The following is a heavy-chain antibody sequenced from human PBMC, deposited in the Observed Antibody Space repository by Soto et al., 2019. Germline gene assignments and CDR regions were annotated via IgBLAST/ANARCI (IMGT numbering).Heavy chain of an antibody. J-gene: IGHJ4*02. Sequence: QVQLVESGGGVVQPGRSLRLSCTASGFTFSSSVMHWVRQAPGKGLEWVAVISYDGVNKYYADSVKGRFTISRDNSKETGNLKMTSLRSKDPVVYYCTRVYKFVGGYAPKYYFDYGGKGTLVPVSS. D-gene: IGHD5-12*01. CDR1: GFTFSSSV. V-gene: IGHV3-30-3*01. CDR2: ISYDGVNK. CDR3: TRVYKFVGGYAPKYYFDY.